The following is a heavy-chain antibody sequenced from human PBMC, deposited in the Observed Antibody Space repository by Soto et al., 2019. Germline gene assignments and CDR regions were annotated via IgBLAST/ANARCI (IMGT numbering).Heavy chain of an antibody. Sequence: EVQLVESGGGLVQPGGSLRLSCAASGFTFSDHYMDWVRQAPGKGLEWVGRSKNKADSYTTEYAASVKGRFTISRDGSNNSLFLQMNSLKTEDTDVYYCTVWGSGNDFGAAWGQGILVTVSS. J-gene: IGHJ4*02. CDR2: SKNKADSYTT. D-gene: IGHD3-10*01. CDR3: TVWGSGNDFGAA. V-gene: IGHV3-72*01. CDR1: GFTFSDHY.